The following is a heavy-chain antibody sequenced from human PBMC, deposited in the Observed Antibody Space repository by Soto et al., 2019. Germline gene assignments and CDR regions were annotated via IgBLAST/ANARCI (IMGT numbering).Heavy chain of an antibody. V-gene: IGHV3-7*01. Sequence: GGSLRLSCAASGFTFSSYWMSWVRQAPGKGLEWVANIKQDGSEKYYVDSVKGRFTISRDNAKNSLYLQMNSLRAEDTAVYYCARDARITIFGVVMGNWLGPWGQGTLGTGSS. CDR1: GFTFSSYW. CDR2: IKQDGSEK. J-gene: IGHJ5*02. D-gene: IGHD3-3*01. CDR3: ARDARITIFGVVMGNWLGP.